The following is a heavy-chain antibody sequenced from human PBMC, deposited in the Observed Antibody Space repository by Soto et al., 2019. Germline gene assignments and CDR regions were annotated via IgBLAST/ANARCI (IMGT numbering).Heavy chain of an antibody. J-gene: IGHJ4*02. CDR2: ISSSSSYI. CDR3: AKDISARKVDEKSYDY. V-gene: IGHV3-21*01. Sequence: PGGSLRLSCAASGFTFSSYSMNWVRQAPGKGLEWVSSISSSSSYIYYADSVKGRFTISRDNAKNSLYLQMNSLRAEDTAVYYCAKDISARKVDEKSYDYWGQGTLVTVSS. D-gene: IGHD5-12*01. CDR1: GFTFSSYS.